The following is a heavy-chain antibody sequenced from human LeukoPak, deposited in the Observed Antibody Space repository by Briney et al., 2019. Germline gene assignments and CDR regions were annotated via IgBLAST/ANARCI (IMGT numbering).Heavy chain of an antibody. Sequence: GASVKVSRKASGYTFTSYGISWVRQAPGQGLEWMGWISAYNGNTNYAQKLQGRVTMTTDTSTSTAYMELGSLRSDDTAVYYCARKGNYDILTGYRSAPYYYYGMDVWGQGTTVTVSS. J-gene: IGHJ6*02. D-gene: IGHD3-9*01. CDR1: GYTFTSYG. CDR3: ARKGNYDILTGYRSAPYYYYGMDV. V-gene: IGHV1-18*01. CDR2: ISAYNGNT.